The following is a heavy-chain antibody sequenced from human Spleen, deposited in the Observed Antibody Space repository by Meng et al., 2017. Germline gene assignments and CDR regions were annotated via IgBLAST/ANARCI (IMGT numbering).Heavy chain of an antibody. CDR1: GFTVSHNY. J-gene: IGHJ4*02. Sequence: GESLKISCAASGFTVSHNYMSWVRQAPGKGLEWVSVIYSGGNTYYADSVKGRFTISRDNSKNTVFLQINSLRVEDTAVYYCGREMGSGWAGCPDNWGQGTLVTVSS. D-gene: IGHD6-19*01. CDR3: GREMGSGWAGCPDN. CDR2: IYSGGNT. V-gene: IGHV3-66*02.